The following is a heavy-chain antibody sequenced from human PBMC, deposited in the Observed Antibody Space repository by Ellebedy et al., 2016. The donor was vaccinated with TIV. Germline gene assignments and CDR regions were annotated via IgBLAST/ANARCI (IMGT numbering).Heavy chain of an antibody. D-gene: IGHD1-26*01. J-gene: IGHJ4*02. CDR1: GFSFSDYW. CDR2: IREDGGDK. Sequence: GESLKISCATSGFSFSDYWLAWVRQAPGKGLEWVANIREDGGDKYYLDSVKGRFTSSRDDAETTTFLQMNSLRAEDKALYFCARVGRSPQNWSFDYWGQGTLVTVSS. CDR3: ARVGRSPQNWSFDY. V-gene: IGHV3-7*01.